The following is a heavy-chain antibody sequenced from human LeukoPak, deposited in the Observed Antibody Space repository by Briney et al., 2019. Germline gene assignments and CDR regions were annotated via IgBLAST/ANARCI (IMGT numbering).Heavy chain of an antibody. J-gene: IGHJ4*02. CDR1: VYTFTAYD. CDR3: ARDRDYDILTGREAEDYFDY. Sequence: EASVKVSCKASVYTFTAYDMHWVRHAPGQGLEWRGWLNPNSGGTHYAQKFQGRVTMTRDTSISTAYMELSRLRSDDTAVYYCARDRDYDILTGREAEDYFDYWGQGTLVTVSS. CDR2: LNPNSGGT. V-gene: IGHV1-2*02. D-gene: IGHD3-9*01.